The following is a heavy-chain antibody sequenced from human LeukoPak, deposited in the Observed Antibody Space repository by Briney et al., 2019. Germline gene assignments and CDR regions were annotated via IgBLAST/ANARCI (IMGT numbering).Heavy chain of an antibody. V-gene: IGHV4-59*12. CDR3: ARDRSGYYGRHAFDI. CDR2: VYYSGST. D-gene: IGHD3-22*01. J-gene: IGHJ3*02. Sequence: PSETLSLTCTVSGGSISSYYWSWIRQPPGKGLEWIGYVYYSGSTNYNPSLKSRVTISVDTSKNQFSLKLSSVTAADTAVYYCARDRSGYYGRHAFDIWGQGTMVTVSS. CDR1: GGSISSYY.